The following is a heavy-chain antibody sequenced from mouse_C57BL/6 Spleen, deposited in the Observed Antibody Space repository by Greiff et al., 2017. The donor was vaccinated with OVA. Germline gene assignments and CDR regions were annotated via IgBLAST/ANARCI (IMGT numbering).Heavy chain of an antibody. CDR3: ARENYDYDYYAMDY. D-gene: IGHD2-4*01. CDR2: IWSGGST. V-gene: IGHV2-2*01. CDR1: GFSLTSYG. Sequence: VMLVESGPGLVQPSQSLSITCTVSGFSLTSYGVHWVRQSPGKGLEWLGVIWSGGSTDYNAAFISRLSISKDNSKSQVFFKMNSLQADDTAIDYCARENYDYDYYAMDYWGQGTSVTVSS. J-gene: IGHJ4*01.